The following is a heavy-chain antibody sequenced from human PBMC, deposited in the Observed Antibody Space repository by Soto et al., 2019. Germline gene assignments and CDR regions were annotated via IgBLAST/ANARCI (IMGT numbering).Heavy chain of an antibody. J-gene: IGHJ4*02. Sequence: PSETLSLTCTVSGGSISSGGYYWSWIRQHPGKGLEWIGYIYYSGSTYYNPSLKSRVTISVDTSKNQFSLKLSSVTAADTAVYYCARTPIIVATIRTFDYWGQGTLVTVSS. CDR2: IYYSGST. CDR1: GGSISSGGYY. CDR3: ARTPIIVATIRTFDY. V-gene: IGHV4-31*03. D-gene: IGHD5-12*01.